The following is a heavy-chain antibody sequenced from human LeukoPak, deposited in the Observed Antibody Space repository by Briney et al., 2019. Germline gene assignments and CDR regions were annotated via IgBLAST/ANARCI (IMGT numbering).Heavy chain of an antibody. D-gene: IGHD3-22*01. V-gene: IGHV1-46*01. Sequence: ASVKVSCMASGYTFTSYYMSWVRQAPGQGLEWMGMINPNGGSTNYAQKFQGRVTVTRDTSTSTVYMELSSLRSEDTAVYYCARGSINYNSGGYYDNPPLDYWGQGTLVTVSS. CDR2: INPNGGST. CDR3: ARGSINYNSGGYYDNPPLDY. CDR1: GYTFTSYY. J-gene: IGHJ4*02.